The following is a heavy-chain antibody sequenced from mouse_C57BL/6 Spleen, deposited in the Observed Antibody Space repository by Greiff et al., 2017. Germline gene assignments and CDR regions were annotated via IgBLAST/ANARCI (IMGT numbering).Heavy chain of an antibody. V-gene: IGHV1-55*01. D-gene: IGHD1-1*01. Sequence: VQLQQPGAELVKPGASVKMSCKASGYTFTSYWITWVKQRPGQGLEWIGDIYPGSGSTNYNEKFKSKATLTVDTSSSTAYMQLSSLTSEDSAVYYCARAPYYYGSRGYWGQGTTLTVSS. CDR3: ARAPYYYGSRGY. J-gene: IGHJ2*01. CDR2: IYPGSGST. CDR1: GYTFTSYW.